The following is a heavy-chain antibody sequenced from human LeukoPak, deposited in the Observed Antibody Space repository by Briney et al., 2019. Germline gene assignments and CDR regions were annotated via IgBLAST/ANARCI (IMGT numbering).Heavy chain of an antibody. J-gene: IGHJ4*02. CDR3: AKDSGSYPRGFDY. CDR1: GFTFSHYA. D-gene: IGHD1-26*01. V-gene: IGHV3-30*04. CDR2: ISYDGSNK. Sequence: PGGSLRLSCAASGFTFSHYAMYWVRQAPGTGLEWVAVISYDGSNKYCADSVKGRFTISRDDSKNTLYLQMNSLRAEDTAVYYCAKDSGSYPRGFDYWGQGTLVTVSS.